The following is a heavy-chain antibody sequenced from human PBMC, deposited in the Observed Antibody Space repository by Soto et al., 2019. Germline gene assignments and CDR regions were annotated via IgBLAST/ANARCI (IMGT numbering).Heavy chain of an antibody. Sequence: EVQLLESGGTLVQPGGSLRLSCAASGLTFSNYAMSWVRQAPGKGLEWVSAISASGGSTYYADSVKGRFTISRDNSKNTLYLQMNSLGADDTAVYYCTGRDTSASTRWGQGTLVTVSS. J-gene: IGHJ4*02. CDR3: TGRDTSASTR. CDR2: ISASGGST. CDR1: GLTFSNYA. V-gene: IGHV3-23*01. D-gene: IGHD3-22*01.